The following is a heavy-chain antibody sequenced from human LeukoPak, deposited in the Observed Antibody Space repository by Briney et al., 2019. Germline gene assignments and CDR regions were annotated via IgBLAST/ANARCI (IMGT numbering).Heavy chain of an antibody. Sequence: ASVKVSCKASGYIFTSYGISWVRQAPGQGLEWMGWINPYNGNTKYAQKFQGRVTMTTDTSTNTAYMELRSLRSDDTAVYYCARGLTHRMYYSEGGDAFDIWGQGTMVTVSS. CDR3: ARGLTHRMYYSEGGDAFDI. V-gene: IGHV1-18*01. D-gene: IGHD3-22*01. CDR2: INPYNGNT. CDR1: GYIFTSYG. J-gene: IGHJ3*02.